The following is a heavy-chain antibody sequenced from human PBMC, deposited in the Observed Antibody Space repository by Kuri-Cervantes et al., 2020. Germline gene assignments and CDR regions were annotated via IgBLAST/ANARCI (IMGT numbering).Heavy chain of an antibody. CDR1: PCSSSPYA. D-gene: IGHD6-6*01. V-gene: IGHV3-33*01. CDR3: ARAKSTPIGLVGAICYGMDV. Sequence: AGTLSLSCQSSPCSSSPYAMHWVLQAPGKGLEGVEVIWYDGSNKYYADSVKGRFTISRDNSKNTLYLQMNSLRAEDTAVYYCARAKSTPIGLVGAICYGMDVWGQGTSVTVSS. CDR2: IWYDGSNK. J-gene: IGHJ6*02.